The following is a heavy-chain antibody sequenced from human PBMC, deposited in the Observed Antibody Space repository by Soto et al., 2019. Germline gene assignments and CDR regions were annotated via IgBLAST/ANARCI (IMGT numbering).Heavy chain of an antibody. CDR2: IYWDDDK. CDR3: AHSQGKLEATLFDY. CDR1: GFSLSTSGVG. D-gene: IGHD1-1*01. V-gene: IGHV2-5*02. J-gene: IGHJ4*02. Sequence: PTLVKPTQTLTLTCTFSGFSLSTSGVGVGWIRQPPGKALEWLALIYWDDDKRYSPSLKSRLTITKDTSKNQVVLTMTNMDPVDTATYYCAHSQGKLEATLFDYWGQGTLVTVSS.